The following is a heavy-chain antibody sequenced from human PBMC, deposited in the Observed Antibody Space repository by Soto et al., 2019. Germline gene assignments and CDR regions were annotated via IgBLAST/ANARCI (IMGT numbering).Heavy chain of an antibody. CDR1: GGTFGSQG. Sequence: QVQLVQSGAEVKKPGSSVKVSCKASGGTFGSQGIAWVRQAPGQGLAWMGGFIAMLGTPTYAKKVQGRATITADESLTSSYLELRSLSSESTGVYFCARGAMATFHYWGQGTVVTVSS. V-gene: IGHV1-69*01. CDR3: ARGAMATFHY. D-gene: IGHD5-18*01. CDR2: FIAMLGTP. J-gene: IGHJ4*02.